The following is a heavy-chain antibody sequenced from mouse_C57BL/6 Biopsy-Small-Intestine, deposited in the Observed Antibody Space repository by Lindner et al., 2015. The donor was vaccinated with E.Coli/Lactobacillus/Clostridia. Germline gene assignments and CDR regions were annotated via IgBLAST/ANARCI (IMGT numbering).Heavy chain of an antibody. Sequence: VQLQESGPELVKPGASVKISCKASGYAFSSSWMNWVKQRPGKGLEWIGRIYPGDGDTNYNGKFKGKATLTADKSSSTAYMELRSLTSEDSAVYFCARDSNYEFAYWGQGTLVTVSA. D-gene: IGHD2-5*01. J-gene: IGHJ3*01. CDR1: GYAFSSSW. CDR2: IYPGDGDT. V-gene: IGHV1-82*01. CDR3: ARDSNYEFAY.